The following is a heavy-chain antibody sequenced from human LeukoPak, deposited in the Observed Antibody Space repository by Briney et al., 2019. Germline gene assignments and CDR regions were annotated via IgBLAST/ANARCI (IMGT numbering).Heavy chain of an antibody. CDR1: GDSVSSNNAA. CDR2: TYYRSKWYN. CDR3: ARDPRIAAAVPRGAFDI. V-gene: IGHV6-1*01. J-gene: IGHJ3*02. Sequence: QTPTLTCAISGDSVSSNNAARTWITQSPSRSIEWLGRTYYRSKWYNDYAVSVKSRITINPDTSKNQFSLQLNSVTPEDTAVYYCARDPRIAAAVPRGAFDIWGQGTMVTVSS. D-gene: IGHD6-13*01.